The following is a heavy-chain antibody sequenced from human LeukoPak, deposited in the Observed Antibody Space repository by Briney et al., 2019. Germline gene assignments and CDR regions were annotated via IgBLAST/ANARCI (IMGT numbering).Heavy chain of an antibody. V-gene: IGHV4-4*02. J-gene: IGHJ6*03. CDR1: GGSISSSNW. D-gene: IGHD3-3*01. Sequence: SETLSLTCAVSGGSISSSNWWSWVRQPPGKGLEWIGEIYHSGSTYYNPSLKSRVTISVDTSKNQFSLKLSSVTAADTAVYYCARVSSGPYYDFWSGYYPQYYYYYYMDVWGKGTTVTVSS. CDR3: ARVSSGPYYDFWSGYYPQYYYYYYMDV. CDR2: IYHSGST.